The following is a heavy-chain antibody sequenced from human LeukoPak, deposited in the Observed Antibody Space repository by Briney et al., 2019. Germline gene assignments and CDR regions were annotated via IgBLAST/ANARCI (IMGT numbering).Heavy chain of an antibody. CDR1: GFTFSSYS. CDR3: VRDKGFLRWKYLTPEY. D-gene: IGHD3-9*01. Sequence: GGSLRLSCAASGFTFSSYSMNWVRQAPGKGLEWVSSISSSSSYIYYADSVKGRFAISRDNTKNSLYLQMNSLRAEDTAVYYCVRDKGFLRWKYLTPEYWGHGTLVTVSS. V-gene: IGHV3-21*01. J-gene: IGHJ4*01. CDR2: ISSSSSYI.